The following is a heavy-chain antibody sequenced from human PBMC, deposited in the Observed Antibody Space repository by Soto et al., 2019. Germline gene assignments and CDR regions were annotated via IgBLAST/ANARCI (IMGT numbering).Heavy chain of an antibody. V-gene: IGHV1-18*01. CDR3: AREGGSSWYDYYYYYGMDV. CDR2: ISAYNGNT. CDR1: GYTFTSYG. D-gene: IGHD6-13*01. Sequence: ASVKVSCKASGYTFTSYGISWVRQAPGQGLEWMGWISAYNGNTNYAQKLQGRVTMTTDTSTSTAYMELRSLRSDDTAVYYCAREGGSSWYDYYYYYGMDVWGQVTTVTVSS. J-gene: IGHJ6*02.